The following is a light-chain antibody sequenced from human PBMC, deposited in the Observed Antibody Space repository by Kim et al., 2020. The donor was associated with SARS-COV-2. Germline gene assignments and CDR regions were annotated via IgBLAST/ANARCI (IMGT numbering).Light chain of an antibody. CDR3: QSYDSSLSALYV. Sequence: RVTISCTGGSTNIGAGYDVHWYQHPPGAAPKLLIYGNSNRPSGVPDRFSGSKSGTSASLAITGLQAEDEADYYCQSYDSSLSALYVFGTGTKVTVL. CDR2: GNS. CDR1: STNIGAGYD. J-gene: IGLJ1*01. V-gene: IGLV1-40*01.